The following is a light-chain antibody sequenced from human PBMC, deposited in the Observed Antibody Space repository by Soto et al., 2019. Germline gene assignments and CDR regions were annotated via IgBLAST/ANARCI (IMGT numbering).Light chain of an antibody. J-gene: IGLJ3*02. Sequence: QSALTQPASVSGSRGQSITVSCTGTSSDVGGYNFVSWYQQHQGKAPKFMIYEVINRPSGVSNRFSGSKSGNTASLTISGLQAEDEADYYCSSYTNNKTWVFGGGTKVTVL. CDR2: EVI. CDR1: SSDVGGYNF. V-gene: IGLV2-14*01. CDR3: SSYTNNKTWV.